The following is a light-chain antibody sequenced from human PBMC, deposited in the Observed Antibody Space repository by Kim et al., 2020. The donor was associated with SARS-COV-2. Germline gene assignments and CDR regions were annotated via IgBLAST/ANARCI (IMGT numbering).Light chain of an antibody. CDR1: QSVSSN. V-gene: IGKV3-15*01. CDR2: GAS. CDR3: QQCNNWPPIT. J-gene: IGKJ5*01. Sequence: SPGERATLSCRAGQSVSSNLAWYQQKPGQAPRLLIYGASTRATGIPARFSGSGSGTEFTLTISSLQSEDFAVYYCQQCNNWPPITFGQGTRLEIK.